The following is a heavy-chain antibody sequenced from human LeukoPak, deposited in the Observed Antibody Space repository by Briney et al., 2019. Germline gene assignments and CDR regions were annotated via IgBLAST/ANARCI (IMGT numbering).Heavy chain of an antibody. Sequence: SETLSLTCAVYGGSFSHYYWNWLRQSPETGLEWIGEIDEFGRTKYNPSLKSRVTISVDRSKNQFSLKLRSVTAADTAVYFCARPTYCSVTSCTGAMDVWGQGTKVTVSS. CDR1: GGSFSHYY. V-gene: IGHV4-34*01. CDR2: IDEFGRT. CDR3: ARPTYCSVTSCTGAMDV. D-gene: IGHD2-15*01. J-gene: IGHJ6*01.